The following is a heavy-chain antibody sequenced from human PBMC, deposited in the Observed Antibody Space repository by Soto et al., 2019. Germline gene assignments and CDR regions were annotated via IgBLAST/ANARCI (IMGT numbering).Heavy chain of an antibody. CDR3: AKDIVLMGYYFDY. J-gene: IGHJ4*02. D-gene: IGHD2-8*01. CDR2: ISGSGGST. Sequence: GGSLRLSCAASGFTFSSYAMSWVRQAPGKGLEWVSAISGSGGSTYYADSVKGRLTISRDNSKNTLYLQMNSLRAEDTAVYYCAKDIVLMGYYFDYWGQGTLVTVSS. CDR1: GFTFSSYA. V-gene: IGHV3-23*01.